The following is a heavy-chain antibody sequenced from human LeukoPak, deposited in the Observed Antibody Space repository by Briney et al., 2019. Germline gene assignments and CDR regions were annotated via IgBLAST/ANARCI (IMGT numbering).Heavy chain of an antibody. V-gene: IGHV3-33*01. J-gene: IGHJ4*02. Sequence: GGSLRLSCAASGFTFSDYGVHWVRQAPGKGLEWVAVIWSDGSNKYYADSVKGRFTISRDNSKKTLYLQMNSLRVEDTAVYYCVRASGSFDYWGQGTLVTVSS. D-gene: IGHD3-10*01. CDR2: IWSDGSNK. CDR3: VRASGSFDY. CDR1: GFTFSDYG.